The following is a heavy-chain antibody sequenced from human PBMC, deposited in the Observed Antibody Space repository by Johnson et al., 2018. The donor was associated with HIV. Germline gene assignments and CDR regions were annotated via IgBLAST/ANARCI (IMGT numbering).Heavy chain of an antibody. J-gene: IGHJ3*02. V-gene: IGHV3-23*04. CDR3: AKRLGYDSRGDQFDI. CDR1: GFSFSNYA. D-gene: IGHD3-22*01. Sequence: VQLVESGGGWVQPGGSLRLSCAASGFSFSNYAMTWVRQAPGKGLEWVSTVNGGGGRTYYADSVKGRFTVSRDNSNNMLYLQMSSLRAADTALYYCAKRLGYDSRGDQFDIWGQGTMVTVSS. CDR2: VNGGGGRT.